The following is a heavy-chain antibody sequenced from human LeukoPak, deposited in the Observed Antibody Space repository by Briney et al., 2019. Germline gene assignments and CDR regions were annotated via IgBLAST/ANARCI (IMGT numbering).Heavy chain of an antibody. CDR1: GFAFGTYS. D-gene: IGHD2/OR15-2a*01. CDR3: ARGRRSCNSASCHPGWFDP. J-gene: IGHJ5*02. Sequence: PGGSLRLSCAASGFAFGTYSMNWVRQAPGQGLEWVSFISRSSNYKYYTDSVTGRFTISRDNAKNSLYLQMNSLRAEDTAVYYCARGRRSCNSASCHPGWFDPWGQGTLVTVSS. V-gene: IGHV3-21*01. CDR2: ISRSSNYK.